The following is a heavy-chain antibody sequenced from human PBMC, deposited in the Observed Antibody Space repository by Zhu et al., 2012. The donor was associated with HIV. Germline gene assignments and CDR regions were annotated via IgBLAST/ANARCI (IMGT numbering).Heavy chain of an antibody. CDR3: IRDKRYSGYPTFDI. Sequence: EEQLVESGGGLVQPGGSLRLSCAASGFTFRDYWMHWVRQVPGKGLVWASRVNGDGRSTAYADSVKGRFTISRDNAKNTVSLELNSLSAEDTAIYYCIRDKRYSGYPTFDIWGQGTMVTVSS. D-gene: IGHD5-12*01. V-gene: IGHV3-74*01. CDR1: GFTFRDYW. CDR2: VNGDGRST. J-gene: IGHJ3*02.